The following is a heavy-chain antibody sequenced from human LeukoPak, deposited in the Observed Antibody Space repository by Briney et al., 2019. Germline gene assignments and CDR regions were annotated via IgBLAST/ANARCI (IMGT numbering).Heavy chain of an antibody. J-gene: IGHJ4*02. D-gene: IGHD3-10*01. V-gene: IGHV4-59*01. CDR2: IYYSGST. CDR3: ARGSAVRGVIVLDY. Sequence: SETLSLTCTVSGGSISSYYWSWIRQPPGKGLEWIGYIYYSGSTNYNPSLKSRVTISVDTSQNQFSLKLSSVTAADAAVYYCARGSAVRGVIVLDYWGQGTLVTVSS. CDR1: GGSISSYY.